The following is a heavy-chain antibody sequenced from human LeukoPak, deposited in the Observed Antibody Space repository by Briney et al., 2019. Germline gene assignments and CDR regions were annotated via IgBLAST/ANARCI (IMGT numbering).Heavy chain of an antibody. V-gene: IGHV1-18*04. D-gene: IGHD4-17*01. CDR2: ISAYNGNT. J-gene: IGHJ3*02. CDR1: GYSFTGHY. CDR3: AREYGDYEYAFDI. Sequence: GASVKVSCKASGYSFTGHYMHWVRQAPGQGLEWMGWISAYNGNTNYAQKLQGRVTMTTDTSTSTAYMELRSLRSDDTAVYYCAREYGDYEYAFDIWGQGTMVTVSS.